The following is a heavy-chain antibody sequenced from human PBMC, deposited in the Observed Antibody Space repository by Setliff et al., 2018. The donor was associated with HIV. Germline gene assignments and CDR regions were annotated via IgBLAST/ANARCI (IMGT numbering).Heavy chain of an antibody. Sequence: ASVKVSCKASGYSLTSYSINWVRQAPGQGLEWMGYINPNTGNPTYAQGFTGRFVFSVDTPVSTAYLQIFSLKAEDTAVYYCTRDHTPPPNYDFWSGLIDLRNIFYYMDVWGTGTPVTVSS. CDR3: TRDHTPPPNYDFWSGLIDLRNIFYYMDV. CDR1: GYSLTSYS. J-gene: IGHJ6*03. CDR2: INPNTGNP. D-gene: IGHD3-3*01. V-gene: IGHV7-4-1*01.